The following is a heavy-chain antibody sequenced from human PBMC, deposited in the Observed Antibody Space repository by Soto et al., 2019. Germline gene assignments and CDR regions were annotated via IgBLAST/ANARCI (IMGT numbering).Heavy chain of an antibody. CDR1: GGSMSNYY. CDR3: ARASMTAIAMDV. CDR2: IYYSGST. D-gene: IGHD2-21*02. V-gene: IGHV4-59*01. Sequence: SETLSLTCTVSGGSMSNYYWTWIRKPPGKGLEWIGYIYYSGSTHHNPSLKSRVTMSIDTSKNQFSLKLTSVTAADTAVYYCARASMTAIAMDVWGRGTTVTVSS. J-gene: IGHJ6*02.